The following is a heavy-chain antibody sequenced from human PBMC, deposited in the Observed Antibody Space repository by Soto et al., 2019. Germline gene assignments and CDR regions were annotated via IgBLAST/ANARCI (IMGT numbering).Heavy chain of an antibody. CDR1: GFTFTTYA. CDR3: AKDRTTMYDGFDI. J-gene: IGHJ3*02. D-gene: IGHD1-1*01. CDR2: VTGSGGSA. Sequence: GGSLRLSCAASGFTFTTYAMTWVRQAPGKGLKWVSTVTGSGGSAYYADSVQGRFTISRDNSKNTVYLQMNSLRADDTAIYYCAKDRTTMYDGFDIWGRGTMVTVSS. V-gene: IGHV3-23*01.